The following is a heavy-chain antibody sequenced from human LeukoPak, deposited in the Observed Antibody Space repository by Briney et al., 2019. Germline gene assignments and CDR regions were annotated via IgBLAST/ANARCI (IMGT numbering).Heavy chain of an antibody. D-gene: IGHD3-22*01. CDR1: GVSISSGDYY. J-gene: IGHJ5*02. V-gene: IGHV4-30-4*01. CDR3: ARPYYYDSRIDP. CDR2: TYYSGST. Sequence: PSQTLSLTCTVSGVSISSGDYYWSWIRQPPGKCLEWIGYTYYSGSTYYNPSLKSRVTISVDTSKNQFSLKLSSVTAADTAVYYCARPYYYDSRIDPWGQGTRVTVSS.